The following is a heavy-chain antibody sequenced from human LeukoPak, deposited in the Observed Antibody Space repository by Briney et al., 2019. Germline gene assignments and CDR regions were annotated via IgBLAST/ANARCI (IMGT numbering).Heavy chain of an antibody. D-gene: IGHD3-10*01. CDR2: TSYDGSNK. CDR3: ARERLWSFDY. J-gene: IGHJ4*02. Sequence: GRSLRLSCAASGFTFSGQPMHWVRQAPGKGLDWVAVTSYDGSNKYYADSVKGRFTISGDNSKNTLYLQMNSLRPEDAAVYYCARERLWSFDYWGQGTLVTVSS. CDR1: GFTFSGQP. V-gene: IGHV3-30*04.